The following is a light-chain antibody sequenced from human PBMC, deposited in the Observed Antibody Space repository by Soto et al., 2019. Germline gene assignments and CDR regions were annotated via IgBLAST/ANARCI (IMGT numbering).Light chain of an antibody. CDR1: SSNIGSNY. CDR3: AAWDDSLQGV. Sequence: QSALTQPPSASGTPGQRVTISCSESSSNIGSNYVYWYQQLPGTAPKLLIYRNNQRPSGVPDRFSGSKSGTSASLAISGLRSEDEADYYCAAWDDSLQGVFGGGTQLTVL. J-gene: IGLJ2*01. V-gene: IGLV1-47*01. CDR2: RNN.